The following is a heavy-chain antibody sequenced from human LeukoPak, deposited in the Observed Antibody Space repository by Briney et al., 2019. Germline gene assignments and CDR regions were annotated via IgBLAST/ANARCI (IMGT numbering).Heavy chain of an antibody. D-gene: IGHD6-6*01. CDR1: GFTFSSYS. J-gene: IGHJ6*03. CDR3: ARNFIAARGYYYYYMDV. CDR2: ISSSSSTI. V-gene: IGHV3-48*01. Sequence: GGSLRLSCAASGFTFSSYSMNWVRQAPGKGLEWVSYISSSSSTIYYADSVKGRFTISRDNSKNTLYLQMNSLRAEDTAVYYCARNFIAARGYYYYYMDVWGKGTTVTVSS.